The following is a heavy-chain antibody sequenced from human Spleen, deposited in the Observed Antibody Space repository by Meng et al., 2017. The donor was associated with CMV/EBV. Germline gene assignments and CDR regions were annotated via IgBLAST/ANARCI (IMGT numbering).Heavy chain of an antibody. J-gene: IGHJ4*02. CDR3: ARGLGGGSSWFDY. D-gene: IGHD6-13*01. V-gene: IGHV3-66*02. Sequence: GESLKISCAASGFSFSINAMSWVRQAPGKGLEWVSVIYSDGSAYFADSVKGRFTISRDSSKNALYLQMNTLRVEDTAVYFCARGLGGGSSWFDYWGQGMLVTDSS. CDR2: IYSDGSA. CDR1: GFSFSINA.